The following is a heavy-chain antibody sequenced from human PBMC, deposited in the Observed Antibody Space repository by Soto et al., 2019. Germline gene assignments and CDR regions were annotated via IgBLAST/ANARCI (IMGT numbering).Heavy chain of an antibody. D-gene: IGHD2-2*01. CDR1: GFTFSSYD. CDR2: IGTAGDT. V-gene: IGHV3-13*01. Sequence: GSLRLSCAASGFTFSSYDMHWVRQATGKGLEWVSAIGTAGDTYYPGSVKGRFTISRENAKNSLYLQMNSLRAGDTAVYYCATLVVPAAFYGMDVWGQGTTVTVSS. J-gene: IGHJ6*02. CDR3: ATLVVPAAFYGMDV.